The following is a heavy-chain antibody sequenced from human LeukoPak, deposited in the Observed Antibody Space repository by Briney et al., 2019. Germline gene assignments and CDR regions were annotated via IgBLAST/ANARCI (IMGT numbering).Heavy chain of an antibody. J-gene: IGHJ4*02. CDR1: GGSFSGYY. V-gene: IGHV4-34*01. Sequence: SETLSLTCAVYGGSFSGYYWSWIRQPPGKGLEWIGEINHSGSTNYDPSLKSRVTILVDTSKNQFSLKLSSVTAADTAVYYCARLRGSGWYGNFDYWGQGTLVTVSS. CDR3: ARLRGSGWYGNFDY. CDR2: INHSGST. D-gene: IGHD6-19*01.